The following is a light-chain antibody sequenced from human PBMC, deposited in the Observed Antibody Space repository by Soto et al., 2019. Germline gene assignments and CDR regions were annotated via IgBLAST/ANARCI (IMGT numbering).Light chain of an antibody. CDR3: QQYGTSPGT. CDR1: RSVSSSF. CDR2: DAS. Sequence: ELVLAQPPGTLSLSPGERATLSCRASRSVSSSFLAWYQQKPGQSPRLLIYDASSRATGIPDRFSGSGSGTDFTLTISRLEPEDFAVYYCQQYGTSPGTFGQGTKVEIK. V-gene: IGKV3-20*01. J-gene: IGKJ1*01.